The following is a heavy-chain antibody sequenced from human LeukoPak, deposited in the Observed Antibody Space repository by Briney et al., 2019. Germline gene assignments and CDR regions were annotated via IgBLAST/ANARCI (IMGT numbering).Heavy chain of an antibody. CDR2: INPSGGST. CDR1: GYTFTSYY. CDR3: ARELSTNGVYYMDV. J-gene: IGHJ6*03. D-gene: IGHD2-8*01. Sequence: ASVKVCCKASGYTFTSYYMHWVRQAPGQGLEWMGIINPSGGSTSYAQKFQGRVTMTRDMSTSTVYMEMSSLRSEDTAVYYCARELSTNGVYYMDVWGKGTTVTVSS. V-gene: IGHV1-46*01.